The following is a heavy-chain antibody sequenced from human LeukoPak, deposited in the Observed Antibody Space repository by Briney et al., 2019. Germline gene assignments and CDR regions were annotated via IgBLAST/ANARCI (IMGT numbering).Heavy chain of an antibody. CDR2: INPNSGGT. CDR3: ARGYCSSTSCYSIGYYYYMDV. D-gene: IGHD2-2*01. Sequence: GASVKVSCKASGYTFTGYYMHWVRQAPGQGLEWMGWINPNSGGTNYAQKFQGRVTMTRDTSISTAYMELSRLRSDDTAVYYCARGYCSSTSCYSIGYYYYMDVWGKGTTVTVSS. J-gene: IGHJ6*03. V-gene: IGHV1-2*02. CDR1: GYTFTGYY.